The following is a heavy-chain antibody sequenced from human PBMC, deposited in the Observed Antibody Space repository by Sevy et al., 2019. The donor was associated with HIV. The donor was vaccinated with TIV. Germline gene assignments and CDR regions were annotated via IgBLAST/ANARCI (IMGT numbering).Heavy chain of an antibody. CDR1: GFTFSSYS. Sequence: GESLKISCAASGFTFSSYSMNWVRQAPGKGLEWVSYISSSSSTIYYADSVKGRFTISRDNAKNSLYLQMNSLRDEDTAVYYCARDNAPYYYDSSGYYRPRTHDAFDIWGQGTMVTVSS. V-gene: IGHV3-48*02. J-gene: IGHJ3*02. CDR2: ISSSSSTI. CDR3: ARDNAPYYYDSSGYYRPRTHDAFDI. D-gene: IGHD3-22*01.